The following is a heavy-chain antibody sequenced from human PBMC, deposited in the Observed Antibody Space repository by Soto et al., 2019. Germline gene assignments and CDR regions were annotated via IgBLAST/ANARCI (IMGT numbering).Heavy chain of an antibody. V-gene: IGHV4-59*01. Sequence: ETLSLTCTVSGGSISSYYWSWIRQPPGKGLEWIGYIYYSGSTNYNPSLKSRVTISVDTSKNQFSLKLSSVTAADTAVYYCARSPSSPSWSNFDYWGQGTLVTVSS. CDR3: ARSPSSPSWSNFDY. CDR2: IYYSGST. J-gene: IGHJ4*02. CDR1: GGSISSYY. D-gene: IGHD2-2*01.